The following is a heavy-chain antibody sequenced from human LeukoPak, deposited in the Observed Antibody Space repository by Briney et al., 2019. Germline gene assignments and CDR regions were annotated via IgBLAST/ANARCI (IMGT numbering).Heavy chain of an antibody. Sequence: PSETLSLTCTVAGGSISSYYWSWLRQPPGKGLEWIGYISYSGSTNYDPSLKSRVTISVDTSKNQFSLKLSSVTAADTAVYYCARERTSGYSYYFDYWGQGTLVTVSS. CDR2: ISYSGST. CDR1: GGSISSYY. J-gene: IGHJ4*02. CDR3: ARERTSGYSYYFDY. V-gene: IGHV4-59*01. D-gene: IGHD3-22*01.